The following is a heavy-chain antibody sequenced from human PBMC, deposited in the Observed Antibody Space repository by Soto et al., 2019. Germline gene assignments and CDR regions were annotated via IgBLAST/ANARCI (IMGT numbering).Heavy chain of an antibody. CDR3: ARDLADSSGWYVYWFDP. CDR2: ISYDGSNK. D-gene: IGHD6-19*01. J-gene: IGHJ5*02. V-gene: IGHV3-30-3*01. CDR1: GFTFGSYA. Sequence: QVQLVESGGGVVQPGRSLRLSCAASGFTFGSYAMHWVRQAPGKGLEWVAVISYDGSNKYYADSVKGRFTISRDNSKNTLYLQMNSLRAEDTAVYYCARDLADSSGWYVYWFDPWGQGTLVTVSS.